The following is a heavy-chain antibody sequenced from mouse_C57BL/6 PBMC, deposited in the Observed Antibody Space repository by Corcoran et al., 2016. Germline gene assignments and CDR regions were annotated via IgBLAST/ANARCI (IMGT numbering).Heavy chain of an antibody. D-gene: IGHD2-5*01. Sequence: QIQLVQSGPELKKPGETVKISCKASGYTFTTYGMSWVKQAPGKGLKWMGWINTYSGVPTYADDFKGRFAFSLETSASTAYLQINNLKNEDTATYFCARPTIVMSYFDYWGQGTTLTVSS. CDR3: ARPTIVMSYFDY. CDR2: INTYSGVP. V-gene: IGHV9-3*01. CDR1: GYTFTTYG. J-gene: IGHJ2*01.